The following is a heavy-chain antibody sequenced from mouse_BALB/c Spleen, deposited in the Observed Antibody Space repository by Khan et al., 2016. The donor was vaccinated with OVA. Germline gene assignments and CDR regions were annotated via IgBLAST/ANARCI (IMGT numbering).Heavy chain of an antibody. V-gene: IGHV3-2*02. D-gene: IGHD1-1*01. CDR2: ISYSGRT. J-gene: IGHJ2*01. CDR3: ARSVTITTVVATDFDY. Sequence: EVQLQESGPGLVNPSQSLSLTCTVTGYSITSDYAWNWIRQFPGNKLEWMGYISYSGRTSYNPSLKSRISITRATSKTQVFMQLNSVTTEATASYFCARSVTITTVVATDFDYWGQGTTLTVSS. CDR1: GYSITSDYA.